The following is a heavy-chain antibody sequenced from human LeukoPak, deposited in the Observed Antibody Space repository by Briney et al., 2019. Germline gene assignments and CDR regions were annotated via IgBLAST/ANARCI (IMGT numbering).Heavy chain of an antibody. CDR2: ISGSGGST. V-gene: IGHV3-23*01. J-gene: IGHJ4*02. D-gene: IGHD2-8*01. CDR3: ASLLGPWYIDY. CDR1: GFTFSSCA. Sequence: PGGSLRLSCAASGFTFSSCAMSWVRQAPGKGLEWVSAISGSGGSTYYADSVKGRFTISRDNSKNTLYLQMSSLRAEDTAVYYCASLLGPWYIDYWGQGTLVTVSS.